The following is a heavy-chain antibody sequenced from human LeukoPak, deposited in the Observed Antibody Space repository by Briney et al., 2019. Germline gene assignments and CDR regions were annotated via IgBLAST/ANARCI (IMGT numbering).Heavy chain of an antibody. D-gene: IGHD6-6*01. CDR3: ARWEYSSSFFDY. CDR1: GFTVSSNY. CDR2: IYSGGST. Sequence: PGGSLRLSCAASGFTVSSNYMSWVRQAPGKGLEWVSVIYSGGSTYYADSVKGRFTISRDNSKNTLYLQKNSLRAEDTAVYYCARWEYSSSFFDYWGQGTLVTVSS. V-gene: IGHV3-66*01. J-gene: IGHJ4*02.